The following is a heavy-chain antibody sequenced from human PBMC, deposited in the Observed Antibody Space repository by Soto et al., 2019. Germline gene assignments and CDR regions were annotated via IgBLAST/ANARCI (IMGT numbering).Heavy chain of an antibody. CDR1: GFTFSSYA. CDR2: ISYDGSNK. D-gene: IGHD3-3*01. Sequence: VGSLRLSCAASGFTFSSYAMHWVRQAPGKGLEWVAVISYDGSNKYYADSVKGRFTISRDNSKNTLYLQMNSLRAEDTAVYYCARDPYDFWSGYGYGDYYYGMDVWGQGTTVTVSS. V-gene: IGHV3-30-3*01. CDR3: ARDPYDFWSGYGYGDYYYGMDV. J-gene: IGHJ6*02.